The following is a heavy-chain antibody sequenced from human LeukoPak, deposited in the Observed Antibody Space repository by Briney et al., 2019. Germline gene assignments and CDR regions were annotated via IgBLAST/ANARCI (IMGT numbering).Heavy chain of an antibody. D-gene: IGHD3-10*01. V-gene: IGHV4-31*03. CDR1: GASIGTGGFY. Sequence: SSETLSLTCTITGASIGTGGFYWTWIRQPPGEGLEWIGYIYYTGSVDYNASPKSRLTISLDTSKNQFSLKLNSVTAADTAVYYCARDHSYYFGSQTSTLDVWGQGTAVTVSS. CDR2: IYYTGSV. J-gene: IGHJ6*02. CDR3: ARDHSYYFGSQTSTLDV.